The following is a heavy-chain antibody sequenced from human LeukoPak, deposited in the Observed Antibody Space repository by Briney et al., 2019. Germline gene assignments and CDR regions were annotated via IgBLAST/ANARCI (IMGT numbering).Heavy chain of an antibody. CDR1: GFTFSSYW. D-gene: IGHD6-13*01. J-gene: IGHJ4*02. Sequence: GGSLRLSCAASGFTFSSYWTTWVRQAPGKGLEWVANIKRDGSEKYYVDSVKGRFTISRGNAKNSLYLQMSSLRAEDTAVYYCARLGAAAGVDYWGQGTLVTVSS. V-gene: IGHV3-7*01. CDR2: IKRDGSEK. CDR3: ARLGAAAGVDY.